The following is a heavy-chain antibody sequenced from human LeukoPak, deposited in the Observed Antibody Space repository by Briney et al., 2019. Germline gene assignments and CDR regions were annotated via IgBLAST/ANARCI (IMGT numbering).Heavy chain of an antibody. J-gene: IGHJ6*03. CDR2: IYPGDSDT. CDR1: GYSFTSYW. CDR3: ARQDSGYVLNQGPPAAMVTNYYYYYMDV. Sequence: GESLKISCKGSGYSFTSYWIGWVRQMPGKGLEWMGIIYPGDSDTRYRPSFQGQVTISADKSISTAYLQWSSLKASDTAMYYCARQDSGYVLNQGPPAAMVTNYYYYYMDVWGKGTTVTVSS. D-gene: IGHD5-18*01. V-gene: IGHV5-51*01.